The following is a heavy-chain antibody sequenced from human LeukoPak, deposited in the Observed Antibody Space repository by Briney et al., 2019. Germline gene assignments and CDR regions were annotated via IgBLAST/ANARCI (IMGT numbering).Heavy chain of an antibody. CDR3: ARAAVATYYYDSSGYYYDY. V-gene: IGHV1-69*04. CDR1: GGTFSSYA. CDR2: IIPILGIA. Sequence: GASVKASCKASGGTFSSYAISWVRQAPGQGLEWMGRIIPILGIANYAQKFQGRVTITADKSTSTAYMELSSLRSEDTAVYYCARAAVATYYYDSSGYYYDYWGQGTLVTVSS. D-gene: IGHD3-22*01. J-gene: IGHJ4*02.